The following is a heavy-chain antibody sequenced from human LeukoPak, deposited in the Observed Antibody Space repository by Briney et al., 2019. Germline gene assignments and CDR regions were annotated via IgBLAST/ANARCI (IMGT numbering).Heavy chain of an antibody. CDR3: ARGAARGGYYYGMDV. Sequence: ASVKVSCKASGGTFSSYAISWVQQAPGQGLGWMGRIIPILGIANYAQKFRGRVTITADKSTSTAYMELSSLRSEDTAVYYCARGAARGGYYYGMDVWGQGTTVTVSS. V-gene: IGHV1-69*04. CDR1: GGTFSSYA. D-gene: IGHD6-6*01. CDR2: IIPILGIA. J-gene: IGHJ6*02.